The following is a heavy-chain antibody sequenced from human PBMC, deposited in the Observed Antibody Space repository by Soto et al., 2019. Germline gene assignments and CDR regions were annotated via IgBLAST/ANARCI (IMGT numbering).Heavy chain of an antibody. CDR2: IIPILGIA. D-gene: IGHD2-15*01. V-gene: IGHV1-69*02. CDR1: GGTFSTYT. CDR3: ASLRRRYCSGGSCFDFDY. J-gene: IGHJ4*02. Sequence: SVKGSCKASGGTFSTYTISWVRQAPGQGREWMGRIIPILGIANYAQKFQGRVMITADKSTSTAYMELSSLRSEDTAVYYCASLRRRYCSGGSCFDFDYWGQGTLVTVSS.